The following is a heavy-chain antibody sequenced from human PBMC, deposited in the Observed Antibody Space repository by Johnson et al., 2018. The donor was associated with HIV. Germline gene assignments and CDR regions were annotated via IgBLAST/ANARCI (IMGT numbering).Heavy chain of an antibody. CDR3: ARGDIGWNDDFPFDI. V-gene: IGHV3-30*04. Sequence: QVQLVESGGGVVQPGGSLRLSCAASGFTYSSYAMHWVRQAPGKGLEWVAVISYDGSNKYYTDSVKGRFTISRDNSKNTLYLQMNSLRGEDTAVYYCARGDIGWNDDFPFDIWGQGTMVTVSS. D-gene: IGHD1-1*01. CDR2: ISYDGSNK. CDR1: GFTYSSYA. J-gene: IGHJ3*02.